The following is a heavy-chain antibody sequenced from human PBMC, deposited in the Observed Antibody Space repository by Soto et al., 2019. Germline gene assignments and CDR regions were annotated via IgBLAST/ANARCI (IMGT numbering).Heavy chain of an antibody. D-gene: IGHD1-26*01. CDR3: ASRSGTYPYYFDY. CDR1: GYTFTSYG. J-gene: IGHJ4*02. Sequence: HVQLVQSGTEVKKPGASVKVSCKVSGYTFTSYGMSWVRQAPGQGLEWMGWISTYNGNTNYAQNLQGRVTMTTDTXTSTAYMELRSLRCDDTAVYYCASRSGTYPYYFDYWGQGTLVTVSS. V-gene: IGHV1-18*01. CDR2: ISTYNGNT.